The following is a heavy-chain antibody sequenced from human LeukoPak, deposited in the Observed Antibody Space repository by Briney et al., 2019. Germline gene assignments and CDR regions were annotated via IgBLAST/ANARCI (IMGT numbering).Heavy chain of an antibody. CDR2: INPSGGST. CDR3: ARGGTDYYDSSGYSGY. Sequence: GAPVKVSCKASGYTFTSYYMHWVRQAPGQGLESMGIINPSGGSTTYAQKFQGRVTMTRDTSTSTVYMELSSLRSEDTAVYYCARGGTDYYDSSGYSGYWGQGTLVTVYS. V-gene: IGHV1-46*01. CDR1: GYTFTSYY. D-gene: IGHD3-22*01. J-gene: IGHJ4*02.